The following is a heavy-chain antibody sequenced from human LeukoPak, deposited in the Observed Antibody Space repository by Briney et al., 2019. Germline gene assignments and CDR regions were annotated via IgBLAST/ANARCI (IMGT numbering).Heavy chain of an antibody. CDR2: IYYSGST. Sequence: SETLSLTCTVTGDSISSYYWSWIRQPPGKGLEWIGYIYYSGSTNYNPSLKSRVTISVVTSKNQFSLKLRSVIAADTAVYYCARGGGLGAYYYYMDVWGKGTTVTISS. J-gene: IGHJ6*03. CDR1: GDSISSYY. D-gene: IGHD1-26*01. CDR3: ARGGGLGAYYYYMDV. V-gene: IGHV4-59*01.